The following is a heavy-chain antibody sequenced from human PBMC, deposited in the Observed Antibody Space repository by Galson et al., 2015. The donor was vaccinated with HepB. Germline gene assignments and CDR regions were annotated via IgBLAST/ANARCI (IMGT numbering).Heavy chain of an antibody. J-gene: IGHJ5*02. CDR3: ARGRESWVSSGITMVRGVKRTWFDP. Sequence: SLRLSCAASGFTFSSYSMNWVRQAPGKGLEWVSSISSSSSYIYYADSVKGRFTISRDNAKNSLYLQMNSLRAEDTAVYYCARGRESWVSSGITMVRGVKRTWFDPCGQGTLVPASS. CDR1: GFTFSSYS. V-gene: IGHV3-21*01. CDR2: ISSSSSYI. D-gene: IGHD3-10*01.